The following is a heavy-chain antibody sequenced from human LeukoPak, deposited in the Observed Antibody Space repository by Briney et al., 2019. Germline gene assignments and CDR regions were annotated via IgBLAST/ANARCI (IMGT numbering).Heavy chain of an antibody. CDR3: AREGRELYDFWSGYHYYFDY. Sequence: GGSLRLSCAASGFTFSSCWMHWVRQAPGKGLVWVSRINSDGSSTSYADSVKGRFTISRDNAKNTLYLQMNSLRAEDTAVYYCAREGRELYDFWSGYHYYFDYWGQGTLVTVSS. CDR2: INSDGSST. CDR1: GFTFSSCW. D-gene: IGHD3-3*01. V-gene: IGHV3-74*01. J-gene: IGHJ4*02.